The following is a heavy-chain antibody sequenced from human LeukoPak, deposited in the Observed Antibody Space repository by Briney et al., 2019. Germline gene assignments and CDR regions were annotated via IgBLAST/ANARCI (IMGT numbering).Heavy chain of an antibody. V-gene: IGHV1-24*01. D-gene: IGHD2-15*01. CDR3: ATARYCSGGSCSHWFDP. J-gene: IGHJ5*02. CDR1: GYTLTELS. Sequence: RASVKVSCTVSGYTLTELSMHWVRQAPGKGLEWMGGFDPEDGETIYAQKFQGRVTMTGDTSTDTAYMELSSLRSEDTAVYYCATARYCSGGSCSHWFDPWGQGTLVTVSS. CDR2: FDPEDGET.